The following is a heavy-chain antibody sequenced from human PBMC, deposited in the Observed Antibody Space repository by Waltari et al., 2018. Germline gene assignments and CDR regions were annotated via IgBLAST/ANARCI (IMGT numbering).Heavy chain of an antibody. D-gene: IGHD6-6*01. CDR1: GGSFSGYY. Sequence: QVQLQQWGAGLLKPSETLSLTCAVYGGSFSGYYWSWIRQPPGKGLEWIGEINHSGSTNDNPSLKSRVTISVDTSKNQFSLKLSSVTAADTAVYYCAIRSAARRRLGFDYWGQGTLVRLL. CDR3: AIRSAARRRLGFDY. CDR2: INHSGST. V-gene: IGHV4-34*01. J-gene: IGHJ4*02.